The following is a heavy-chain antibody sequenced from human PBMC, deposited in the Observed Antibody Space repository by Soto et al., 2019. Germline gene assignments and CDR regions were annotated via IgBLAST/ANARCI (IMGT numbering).Heavy chain of an antibody. Sequence: PGESLKISCKGSGYSFTSYWIGWVRQMPGKGLEWKGIIYPGDSDTRYSPSFQGQVTISADKSISTAYLQWSSLKASDTAMYYCARTLTPYYDFWSGYTENYYYYYMDVWGKGTTVTVSS. CDR3: ARTLTPYYDFWSGYTENYYYYYMDV. D-gene: IGHD3-3*01. V-gene: IGHV5-51*01. J-gene: IGHJ6*03. CDR2: IYPGDSDT. CDR1: GYSFTSYW.